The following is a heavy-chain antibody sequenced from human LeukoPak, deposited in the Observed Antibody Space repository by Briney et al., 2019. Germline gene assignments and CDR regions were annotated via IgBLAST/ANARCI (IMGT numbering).Heavy chain of an antibody. CDR2: IYYSGSI. CDR1: GGSISSYY. J-gene: IGHJ4*02. D-gene: IGHD3-22*01. Sequence: SETLSLTCTVSGGSISSYYWSWIRQPPGKGLEWIGDIYYSGSIKYNPSLKSRVTMSVDTSKNQFSLKLSSVTAADTAIYYCARENPSGYYNRPIDYWGQGTLVTVSS. V-gene: IGHV4-59*01. CDR3: ARENPSGYYNRPIDY.